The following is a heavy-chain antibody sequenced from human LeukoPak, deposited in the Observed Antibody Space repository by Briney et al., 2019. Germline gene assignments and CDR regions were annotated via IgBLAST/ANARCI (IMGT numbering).Heavy chain of an antibody. Sequence: PSETLSLTCSVSGGSISNYYWSWIRQPPGKGLEWIGYIHYSGSTNYNRSLKSRVTISVDTSKNQFSLKLSSVTAADTAVYYCARDGLVSHSFFDYWGQGTLVTVSS. V-gene: IGHV4-59*01. CDR1: GGSISNYY. D-gene: IGHD6-19*01. CDR2: IHYSGST. J-gene: IGHJ4*02. CDR3: ARDGLVSHSFFDY.